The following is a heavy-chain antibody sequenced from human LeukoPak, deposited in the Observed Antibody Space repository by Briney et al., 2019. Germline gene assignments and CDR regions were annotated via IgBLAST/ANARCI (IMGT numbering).Heavy chain of an antibody. V-gene: IGHV3-30*18. CDR1: GFTFSSYG. CDR2: ISSDGRNK. D-gene: IGHD1-26*01. Sequence: PGGSLRLSCAASGFTFSSYGMHWVRQAPGKGLEWVAVISSDGRNKNYADSVKGRFTISRDNSENTLYLQMNSLRAEDTAVYYCAKGAKRVVGATTHWFDPWGQGTLVTVSS. J-gene: IGHJ5*02. CDR3: AKGAKRVVGATTHWFDP.